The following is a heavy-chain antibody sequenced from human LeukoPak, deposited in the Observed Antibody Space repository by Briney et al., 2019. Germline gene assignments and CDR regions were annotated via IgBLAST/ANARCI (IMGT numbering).Heavy chain of an antibody. CDR2: IYTSGST. D-gene: IGHD1-26*01. J-gene: IGHJ6*03. CDR1: GGSISSYY. CDR3: ARDQHSGSYGYSYMDV. Sequence: SETLSLTCTVSGGSISSYYWSWIRQPAGKGLEWIGRIYTSGSTNYNPSLKSRVTMSVDTSKNQFSLKLSSVTAADTAVYYCARDQHSGSYGYSYMDVWGKGTTVTVSS. V-gene: IGHV4-4*07.